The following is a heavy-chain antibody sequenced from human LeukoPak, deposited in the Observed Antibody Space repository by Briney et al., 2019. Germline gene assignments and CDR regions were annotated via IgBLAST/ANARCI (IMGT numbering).Heavy chain of an antibody. V-gene: IGHV4-4*02. D-gene: IGHD7-27*01. J-gene: IGHJ4*02. CDR1: TVSGSSGNW. CDR3: ARELLGAPTPGAY. Sequence: SETLSLTCALSTVSGSSGNWWSWVRQPPGKGLEWIGEVHKTGKTNYNPSLKTRVTISIDASKNQLSLELTSVTAADAAVYYCARELLGAPTPGAYWGQGTRVTVSS. CDR2: VHKTGKT.